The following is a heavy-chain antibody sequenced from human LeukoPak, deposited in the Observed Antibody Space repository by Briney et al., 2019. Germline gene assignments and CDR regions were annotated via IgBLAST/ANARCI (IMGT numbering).Heavy chain of an antibody. V-gene: IGHV3-9*01. Sequence: GGSLRLSCAASGFTFDDYAMHWVRQAPGKGLEWVSGISWNSGSIGYADSVKGRFTISRDNAKNSLYLQMNSLRAEDTALYYCAKDDYWGQGTLVTVSS. J-gene: IGHJ4*02. CDR1: GFTFDDYA. CDR2: ISWNSGSI. CDR3: AKDDY.